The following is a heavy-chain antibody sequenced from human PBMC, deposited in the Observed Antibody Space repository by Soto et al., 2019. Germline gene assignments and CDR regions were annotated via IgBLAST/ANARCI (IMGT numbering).Heavy chain of an antibody. CDR2: INPNSGGT. V-gene: IGHV1-2*04. D-gene: IGHD2-2*01. CDR1: GYTFTGYY. CDR3: ARAVACSSTSCYGYYYYGMDV. J-gene: IGHJ6*02. Sequence: QVQLVQSGAEVKKPGASVKVSCKASGYTFTGYYMHWVRQAPGQGLEWMGWINPNSGGTNDAQKFQGWVTMTRDTSISTAYMELSRLRSDDTAVYYCARAVACSSTSCYGYYYYGMDVWGQGTTVTVSS.